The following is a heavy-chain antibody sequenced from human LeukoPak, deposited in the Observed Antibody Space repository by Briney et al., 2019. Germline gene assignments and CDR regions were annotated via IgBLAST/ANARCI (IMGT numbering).Heavy chain of an antibody. D-gene: IGHD4-11*01. CDR1: GYTFTSYG. Sequence: GASVKVSCKASGYTFTSYGISWVRQAPGQGLEWMGWISAYNGNTNYAQKLQGRVTMTTDTSTSTAYMELSSLRSEDTAVYYCARGAVDSNYVGGIRYYYYYYMDVWGKGTTVTVSS. CDR3: ARGAVDSNYVGGIRYYYYYYMDV. J-gene: IGHJ6*03. V-gene: IGHV1-18*01. CDR2: ISAYNGNT.